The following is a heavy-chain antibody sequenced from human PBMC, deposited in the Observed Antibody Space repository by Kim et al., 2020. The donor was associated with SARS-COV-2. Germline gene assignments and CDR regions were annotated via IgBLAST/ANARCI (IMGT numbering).Heavy chain of an antibody. CDR2: IYYSGST. V-gene: IGHV4-31*03. J-gene: IGHJ6*02. Sequence: SETLSLTCTVSGGSISSGGYYWSWIRQHPGKGLEWIGYIYYSGSTYYNPSLKSRVTISVDTSKNQFSLKLSSVTAADTAVYYCARGGMITFGGVIVNYYYYGMDVWGQGTTVTVSS. CDR1: GGSISSGGYY. D-gene: IGHD3-16*02. CDR3: ARGGMITFGGVIVNYYYYGMDV.